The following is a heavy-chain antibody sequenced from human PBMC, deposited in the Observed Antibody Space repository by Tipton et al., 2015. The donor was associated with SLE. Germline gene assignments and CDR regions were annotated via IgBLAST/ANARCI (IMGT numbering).Heavy chain of an antibody. Sequence: SLRLSCAASGFTVSTNYMTWVRQAPGKGLEWVSLIYSGGSTSYADSVKGRFTISRDNSKNTLYLQMNSLRAEDTALYYCARSSWYDFWSGYYSERYFDLWGRGPLVTVSS. V-gene: IGHV3-53*05. CDR2: IYSGGST. CDR1: GFTVSTNY. J-gene: IGHJ2*01. D-gene: IGHD3-3*01. CDR3: ARSSWYDFWSGYYSERYFDL.